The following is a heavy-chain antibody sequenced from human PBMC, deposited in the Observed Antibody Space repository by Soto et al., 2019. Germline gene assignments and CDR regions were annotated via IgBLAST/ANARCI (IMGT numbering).Heavy chain of an antibody. D-gene: IGHD3-9*01. CDR1: GFTLSDYY. V-gene: IGHV3-11*01. Sequence: QVQLVESGGGLVKPGGSLRLSCAASGFTLSDYYMTWIRRAPGKGQEWVSDISISGTTIHYADSVRGLFTISRDNAKNSLWLQMNPLRAEDTAVYYCARCRGDGYYNLWGQGTLVTVSS. J-gene: IGHJ4*02. CDR3: ARCRGDGYYNL. CDR2: ISISGTTI.